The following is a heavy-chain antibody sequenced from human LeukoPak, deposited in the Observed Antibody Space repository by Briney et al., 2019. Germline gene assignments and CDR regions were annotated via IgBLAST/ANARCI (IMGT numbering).Heavy chain of an antibody. CDR3: AKDIFTGIAAAGAIDY. CDR1: GFTFRSYA. J-gene: IGHJ4*02. Sequence: GGSLRLSCAGSGFTFRSYAMSRVRQSPVKGLEWVSAISDSGDGTYYADSVKARFTISRDNSKNTVYLEMSSLRAEDTAVYYCAKDIFTGIAAAGAIDYWGQGTLVTVSS. D-gene: IGHD6-13*01. CDR2: ISDSGDGT. V-gene: IGHV3-23*01.